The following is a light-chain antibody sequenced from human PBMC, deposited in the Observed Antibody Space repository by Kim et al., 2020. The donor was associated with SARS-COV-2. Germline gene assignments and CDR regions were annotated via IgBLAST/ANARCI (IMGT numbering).Light chain of an antibody. CDR1: QSVSRN. J-gene: IGKJ1*01. V-gene: IGKV3D-15*01. CDR3: HQYDSWPPWT. Sequence: VSPGERATLSCRARQSVSRNLAWYQQKPGQAPRLLIYGASTRATGIPARFSGSGSGTEFTLTISSVQSEDLAVYYCHQYDSWPPWTFGQGTKLEI. CDR2: GAS.